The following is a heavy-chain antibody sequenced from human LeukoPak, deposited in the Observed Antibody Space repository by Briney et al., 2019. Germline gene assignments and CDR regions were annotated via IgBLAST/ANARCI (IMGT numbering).Heavy chain of an antibody. V-gene: IGHV3-11*04. Sequence: GGSLRLSCAASGFTFSDYNMRWIRQAPGKGLEWVSYISSSGSTIYYADSVKGRFTISRDNAKNSLYLQMNSLRAEDTAVYYCARTAWELRTPIDYWGQGTLVTVSS. D-gene: IGHD1-26*01. J-gene: IGHJ4*02. CDR3: ARTAWELRTPIDY. CDR1: GFTFSDYN. CDR2: ISSSGSTI.